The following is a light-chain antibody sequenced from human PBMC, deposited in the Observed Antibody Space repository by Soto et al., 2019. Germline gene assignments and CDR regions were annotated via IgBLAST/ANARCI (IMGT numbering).Light chain of an antibody. CDR2: LEGSGSY. CDR3: ETWDSNTRV. Sequence: QPVLTQSSSASASLGSSVKLTCTLSSGHSSYIIAWHQQQPGKAPRYLMKLEGSGSYNKGSGVPDRFSGSSSGADRYLTISNLQSEDEADYYCETWDSNTRVFGRGTKLTVL. J-gene: IGLJ3*02. CDR1: SGHSSYI. V-gene: IGLV4-60*03.